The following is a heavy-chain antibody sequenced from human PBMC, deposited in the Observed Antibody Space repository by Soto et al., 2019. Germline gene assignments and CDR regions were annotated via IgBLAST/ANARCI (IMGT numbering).Heavy chain of an antibody. V-gene: IGHV4-59*01. CDR2: IYYSGST. CDR3: ARGLIFGVVLYYMDV. CDR1: GGSISSYY. J-gene: IGHJ6*03. Sequence: PSETLSLTCTVSGGSISSYYWSWVRQPPGKGLEWIAYIYYSGSTNYHPSLKSRVTISVDTSKNPFSLKLSSVTAADTAVYYCARGLIFGVVLYYMDVWGKGTTVTVSS. D-gene: IGHD3-3*01.